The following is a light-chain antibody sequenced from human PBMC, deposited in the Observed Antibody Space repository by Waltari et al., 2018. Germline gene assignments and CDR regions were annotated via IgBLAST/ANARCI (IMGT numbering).Light chain of an antibody. Sequence: QSVTISCSGSVSNIGSNAVTWYQQLPGKAPKLLIYFDDLLPSGVSDRFSGSKSGTSASLAISGLQSEDEADYYCAAWDDSLNGWVFGGGTKLTVL. CDR3: AAWDDSLNGWV. CDR2: FDD. CDR1: VSNIGSNA. V-gene: IGLV1-36*01. J-gene: IGLJ3*02.